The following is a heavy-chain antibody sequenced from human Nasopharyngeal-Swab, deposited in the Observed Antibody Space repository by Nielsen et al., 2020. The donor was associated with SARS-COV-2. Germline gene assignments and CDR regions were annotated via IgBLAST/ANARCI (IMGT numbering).Heavy chain of an antibody. CDR2: IYYSGST. CDR3: ARGGSYYDILTGYLAFDY. J-gene: IGHJ4*02. V-gene: IGHV4-59*13. D-gene: IGHD3-9*01. Sequence: SETLSLTCTASGGSISSYYWSWIRQPPGKGLEWIGYIYYSGSTNYNPSLKSRVTISVDTSKNQFSLKLSSVTAADTAVYYCARGGSYYDILTGYLAFDYWGQGTLVTVSS. CDR1: GGSISSYY.